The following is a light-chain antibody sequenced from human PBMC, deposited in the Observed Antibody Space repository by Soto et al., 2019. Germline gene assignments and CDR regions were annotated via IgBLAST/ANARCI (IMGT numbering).Light chain of an antibody. CDR2: GAS. V-gene: IGKV1-39*01. Sequence: DIQMTQSPSSLSASVGDRVPITCRASQSISTYLNWYQQKPGKAPKLLIFGASTLQSGVPSRFSGSGSGTDFTLTISCLQSEDFATYYCQQYYSYPRTFGQGTKVDIK. CDR3: QQYYSYPRT. CDR1: QSISTY. J-gene: IGKJ1*01.